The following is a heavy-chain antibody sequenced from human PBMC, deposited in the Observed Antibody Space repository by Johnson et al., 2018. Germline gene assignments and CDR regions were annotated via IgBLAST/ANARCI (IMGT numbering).Heavy chain of an antibody. CDR2: IGGSGDNT. Sequence: EVQLVESGGGLVQPGGSLRLSCAASGFTFSSYSMNWVRQAPGKGLEWVSAIGGSGDNTYYADSVKGRFTISRDNSKNTLYLQMNSLRAEYTAVYYCAKDTHEYTEPWDYWGQGTLVTVSS. J-gene: IGHJ4*02. CDR1: GFTFSSYS. V-gene: IGHV3-23*04. CDR3: AKDTHEYTEPWDY. D-gene: IGHD1-1*01.